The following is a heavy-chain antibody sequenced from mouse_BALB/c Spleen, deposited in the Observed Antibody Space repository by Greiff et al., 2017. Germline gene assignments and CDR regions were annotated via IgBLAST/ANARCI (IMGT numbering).Heavy chain of an antibody. CDR1: GYTFTSYY. CDR3: TRVASYGSCLTWFAY. CDR2: INPINGGT. Sequence: QVQLQQSGAELVKPGASVKLSCKASGYTFTSYYMYWVKPRPGQGLEWIGEINPINGGTNFNEKFKSKATLTVDKSSSTAYMPLSSLTSEDSAVYYCTRVASYGSCLTWFAYWGQGTLVTVSA. J-gene: IGHJ3*01. D-gene: IGHD1-1*01. V-gene: IGHV1S81*02.